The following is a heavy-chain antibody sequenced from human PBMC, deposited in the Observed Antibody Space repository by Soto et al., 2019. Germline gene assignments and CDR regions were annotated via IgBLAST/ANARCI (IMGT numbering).Heavy chain of an antibody. D-gene: IGHD6-13*01. CDR1: GFSSSSYV. CDR2: IGGGGGRT. Sequence: EAQLLDSGGGLVQPGGSLRLSCAASGFSSSSYVMGWVRQTPGKGLEWVSGIGGGGGRTYYADSVQGRFTISRDNSKKTVYLQMKSLGGRGTGRYYCSKGWFDFWGQGTLVTVSS. V-gene: IGHV3-23*01. J-gene: IGHJ4*02. CDR3: SKGWFDF.